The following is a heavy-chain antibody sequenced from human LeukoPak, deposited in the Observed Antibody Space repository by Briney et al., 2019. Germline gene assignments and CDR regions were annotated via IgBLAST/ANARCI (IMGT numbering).Heavy chain of an antibody. Sequence: PSETLSLTCTVSGGSISSYSWNWIRQPAGKGLEWIGRIYTSGSTYYNPSLKSRVTISVDTSKNQFSLKLSSVTAADTAVYYCARRGELTEYYYYGMDVWGQGTTVTVSS. CDR2: IYTSGST. CDR1: GGSISSYS. V-gene: IGHV4-4*07. J-gene: IGHJ6*02. D-gene: IGHD3-9*01. CDR3: ARRGELTEYYYYGMDV.